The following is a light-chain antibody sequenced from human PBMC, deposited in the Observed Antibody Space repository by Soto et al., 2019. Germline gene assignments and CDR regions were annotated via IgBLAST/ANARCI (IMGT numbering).Light chain of an antibody. J-gene: IGKJ2*01. CDR1: QSVSSSY. V-gene: IGKV3-20*01. CDR2: GAS. CDR3: QQYGSSPPTYT. Sequence: EIVLTQSPGTLSLSPGERATLSCRASQSVSSSYLAWYQQKPGQAPRLLIYGASSRATGIPDRFSGSGSGTAFTPTISRLEPQDFAVYYCQQYGSSPPTYTFGQGTKLEIK.